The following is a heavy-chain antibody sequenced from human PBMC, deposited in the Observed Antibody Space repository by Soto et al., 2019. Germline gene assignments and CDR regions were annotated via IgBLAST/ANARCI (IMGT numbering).Heavy chain of an antibody. V-gene: IGHV4-59*08. CDR2: IYYSGST. Sequence: SETLSLTCTVSGGSISSYYWSWIRQPPGKGLEWIGYIYYSGSTNYNPSLKSRVTISVDTSKNQFSLKLSSVTAADTAVYYCARHRLILHSYYYYYMDVWGKGTTVTVSS. J-gene: IGHJ6*03. CDR3: ARHRLILHSYYYYYMDV. D-gene: IGHD1-26*01. CDR1: GGSISSYY.